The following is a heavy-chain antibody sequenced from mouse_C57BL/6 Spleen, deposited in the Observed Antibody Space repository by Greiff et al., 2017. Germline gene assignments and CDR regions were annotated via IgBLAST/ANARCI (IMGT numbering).Heavy chain of an antibody. CDR3: TTLVVPRFAY. CDR1: GFNIKDYY. Sequence: EVQLQQSGAELVRPGASVKLSCTASGFNIKDYYMHWVKQRPEQGLEWIGRIDPEDGDTEYAPKFQGKATMTADTFSNTAYLQLSSLTSEDTAVYYCTTLVVPRFAYWGQGTLVTVSA. D-gene: IGHD1-1*01. V-gene: IGHV14-1*01. J-gene: IGHJ3*01. CDR2: IDPEDGDT.